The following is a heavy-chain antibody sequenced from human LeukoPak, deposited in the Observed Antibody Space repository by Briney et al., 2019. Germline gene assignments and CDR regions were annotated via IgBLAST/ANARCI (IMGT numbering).Heavy chain of an antibody. D-gene: IGHD3-16*01. CDR3: ARLPSLRAVFDY. Sequence: SSETLSLTCAVYGGFFSGYYWSWIRQPPGKGLEWIGEINHSGSTNYNPSLKSRVTISVDTSKNQFSLKLSSVTAADTAVYYCARLPSLRAVFDYRGQGTLVTVSS. CDR2: INHSGST. V-gene: IGHV4-34*01. J-gene: IGHJ4*02. CDR1: GGFFSGYY.